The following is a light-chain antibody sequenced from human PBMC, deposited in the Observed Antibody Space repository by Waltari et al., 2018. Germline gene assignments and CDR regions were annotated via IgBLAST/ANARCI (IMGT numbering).Light chain of an antibody. Sequence: DVLMTQSPLSLPVSLGQPAAISSRSWRSLVHSDGNTYLNWFQQRPGQSPRRLIYQVSKRDSGVPDRLSGSGSGADCTLKSGRVEAEDVGIYYCMQSVHWPWAFGQGTKVEIE. CDR3: MQSVHWPWA. CDR1: RSLVHSDGNTY. V-gene: IGKV2-30*02. J-gene: IGKJ1*01. CDR2: QVS.